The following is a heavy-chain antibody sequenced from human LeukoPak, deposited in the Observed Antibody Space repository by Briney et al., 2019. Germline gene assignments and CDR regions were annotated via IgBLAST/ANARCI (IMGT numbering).Heavy chain of an antibody. Sequence: GGSLRLSCAASGFTFSNYAMSWVRQAPGKGLEWVSGISGDGGSTYYADSVKGRFTISRGSSENALYLQMNSLRAEDTAIYYCAKGVRFLDWWILDYWGQGSLVTVSS. V-gene: IGHV3-23*01. CDR2: ISGDGGST. CDR3: AKGVRFLDWWILDY. J-gene: IGHJ4*02. CDR1: GFTFSNYA. D-gene: IGHD3-9*01.